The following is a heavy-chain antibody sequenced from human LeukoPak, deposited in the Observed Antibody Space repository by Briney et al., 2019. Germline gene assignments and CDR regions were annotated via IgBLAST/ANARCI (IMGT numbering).Heavy chain of an antibody. Sequence: GGSLRLSCAASGFNFGDYAMHWVRQAPGRGLEWVSGISWNSGSINYADSVKGRFTISRDNAKNSLYLQMNSLRAEDTALYYCAKDHSSGWVYFDYWGQGTLVTVSS. CDR3: AKDHSSGWVYFDY. J-gene: IGHJ4*02. CDR1: GFNFGDYA. D-gene: IGHD6-19*01. CDR2: ISWNSGSI. V-gene: IGHV3-9*01.